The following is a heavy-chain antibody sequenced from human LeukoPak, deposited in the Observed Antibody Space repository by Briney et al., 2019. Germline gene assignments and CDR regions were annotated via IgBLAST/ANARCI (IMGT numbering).Heavy chain of an antibody. CDR2: ISYDGSNK. CDR3: ARTYYDFWSGYAGSYYMDV. J-gene: IGHJ4*02. Sequence: GGSLRLSCAASGFTFSSYAMHWVRQAPGKGLEWVAVISYDGSNKYYADSVKGRFTISRDNSKNTLYLQMNSLRAEDTAVYYCARTYYDFWSGYAGSYYMDVWGQGTLVTVSS. V-gene: IGHV3-30-3*01. CDR1: GFTFSSYA. D-gene: IGHD3-3*01.